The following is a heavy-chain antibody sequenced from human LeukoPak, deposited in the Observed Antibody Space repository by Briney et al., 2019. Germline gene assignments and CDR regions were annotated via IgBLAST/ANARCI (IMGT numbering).Heavy chain of an antibody. CDR2: IYYSGST. CDR3: ARVSGYSTSWLLTL. CDR1: GGSISSYY. J-gene: IGHJ3*01. V-gene: IGHV4-59*01. D-gene: IGHD6-13*01. Sequence: SETLSLTCTVSGGSISSYYWSWIRQPPGKGLEWIGYIYYSGSTDYNPSLKSRVTMSVDTSKNQFSLKLTSVTAADTAVYYCARVSGYSTSWLLTLWGQGTMVIVSS.